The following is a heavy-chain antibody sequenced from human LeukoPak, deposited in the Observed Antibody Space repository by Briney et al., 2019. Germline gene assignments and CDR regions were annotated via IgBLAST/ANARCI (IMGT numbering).Heavy chain of an antibody. V-gene: IGHV3-33*01. CDR2: IWYDGSSK. D-gene: IGHD3-3*01. CDR3: ARDLERDFWSGYHPAYGMDV. J-gene: IGHJ6*02. CDR1: GFTFSSYG. Sequence: GRSPRLSCAASGFTFSSYGMHWVRQAPGKGLEWVAVIWYDGSSKYYADSVKGRFTISRDNSKNTLYLQMNSLRAEDTAVYYCARDLERDFWSGYHPAYGMDVWGQGTTVTVSS.